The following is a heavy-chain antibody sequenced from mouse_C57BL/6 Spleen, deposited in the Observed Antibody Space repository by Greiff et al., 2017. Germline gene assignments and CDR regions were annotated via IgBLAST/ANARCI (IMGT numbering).Heavy chain of an antibody. CDR2: INPSTGGT. CDR3: ASGIYYVGFAY. D-gene: IGHD1-1*01. CDR1: GYSFTGYY. Sequence: EVQLQQSGPELVKPGASVKISCKASGYSFTGYYMNWVKQSPEKSLEWIGEINPSTGGTTYNQKFKAKATLTVDKSSSTAYMQLKSLASEDSAVYYCASGIYYVGFAYWGQGTLVTVSA. V-gene: IGHV1-42*01. J-gene: IGHJ3*01.